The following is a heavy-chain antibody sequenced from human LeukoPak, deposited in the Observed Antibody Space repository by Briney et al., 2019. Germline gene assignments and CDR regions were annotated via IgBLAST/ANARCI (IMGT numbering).Heavy chain of an antibody. CDR1: GFAFNTYS. Sequence: PGGSLRLSCAASGFAFNTYSMNWVRQAPGKGLEWVSFIFSSSTYIYYTDSVKGRFTISRDNARNSLYLQMDNLRAEDTGVYYCARDFYDGFALDYWGQGTLVTVFS. J-gene: IGHJ4*02. D-gene: IGHD2/OR15-2a*01. CDR3: ARDFYDGFALDY. CDR2: IFSSSTYI. V-gene: IGHV3-21*03.